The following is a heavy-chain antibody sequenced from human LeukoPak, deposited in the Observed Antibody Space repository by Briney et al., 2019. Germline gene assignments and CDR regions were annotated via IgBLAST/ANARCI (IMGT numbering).Heavy chain of an antibody. Sequence: ASVKVSCKASGYTFTSYDISWVRQAPGQGLEWMEWISAYSGNTNYAQKLQGRVTMTTDTSTSTAYMELRSLRSDDTAVYYCARSYSSGLLHFDYWGQGTLVTVSS. J-gene: IGHJ4*02. D-gene: IGHD6-19*01. CDR2: ISAYSGNT. CDR1: GYTFTSYD. CDR3: ARSYSSGLLHFDY. V-gene: IGHV1-18*01.